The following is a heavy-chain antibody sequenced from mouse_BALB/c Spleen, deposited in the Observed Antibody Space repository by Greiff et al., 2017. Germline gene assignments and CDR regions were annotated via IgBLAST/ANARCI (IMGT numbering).Heavy chain of an antibody. CDR3: ARSSMITDAMDY. V-gene: IGHV3-2*02. CDR1: GYSITSDYA. J-gene: IGHJ4*01. D-gene: IGHD2-4*01. CDR2: ISYSGST. Sequence: EVKLQESGPGLVKPSQSLSLTCTVTGYSITSDYAWNWIRQFPGNKLEWMGYISYSGSTSYNPSLKSRISITRDTSKNQFFLQLNSVTTEDTATYYCARSSMITDAMDYWGQGTSVTVSS.